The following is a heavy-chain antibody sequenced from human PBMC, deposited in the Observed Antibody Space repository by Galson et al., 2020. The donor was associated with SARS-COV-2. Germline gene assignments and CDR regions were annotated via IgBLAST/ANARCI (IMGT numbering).Heavy chain of an antibody. CDR2: VYNTGST. V-gene: IGHV4-39*07. J-gene: IGHJ5*02. D-gene: IGHD6-19*01. CDR3: ARDATSSGWYNWFDP. CDR1: GGSIRSSNYY. Sequence: SETLSLTCTVSGGSIRSSNYYWGWIRQPPGKGLEWIGSVYNTGSTHYSPSLQRRVTIPVDTSKNHFSLILSSVTAADTTMYYCARDATSSGWYNWFDPWGQGTLVTVSS.